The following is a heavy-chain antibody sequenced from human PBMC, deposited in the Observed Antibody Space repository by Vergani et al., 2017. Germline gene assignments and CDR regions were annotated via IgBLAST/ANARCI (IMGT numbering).Heavy chain of an antibody. D-gene: IGHD3-3*01. CDR2: IYYSGST. CDR3: ARGPDYYDLWSGYYGWFDP. V-gene: IGHV4-59*01. CDR1: GGSISSYY. J-gene: IGHJ5*02. Sequence: QVQLQESGPGLVKPSETLSLTCTVSGGSISSYYWSWIRQPPGKGLEWIGYIYYSGSTNYNPSLKSRVTISVDTSKNQFSLKLSSVTAADTAVYYCARGPDYYDLWSGYYGWFDPWGQGTLVTVSS.